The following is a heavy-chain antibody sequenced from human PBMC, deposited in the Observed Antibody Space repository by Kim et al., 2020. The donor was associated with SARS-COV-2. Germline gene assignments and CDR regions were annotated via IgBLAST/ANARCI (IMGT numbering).Heavy chain of an antibody. CDR3: ARGSPYGSGTYYIVGFYYYGMDG. V-gene: IGHV1-8*01. J-gene: IGHJ6*02. Sequence: ASVKVSCKASGYTFTNYDINWVRQATGQGLEWMGWMNPNSGNTGYAQKFQGRVTMTKNTSITTAYMELSSLRSEDTASYYCARGSPYGSGTYYIVGFYYYGMDGWGQGTTVTVSS. D-gene: IGHD3-10*01. CDR2: MNPNSGNT. CDR1: GYTFTNYD.